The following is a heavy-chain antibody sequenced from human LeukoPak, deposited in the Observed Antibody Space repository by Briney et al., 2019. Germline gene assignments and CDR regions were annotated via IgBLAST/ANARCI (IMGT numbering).Heavy chain of an antibody. CDR2: ISSSSSYI. V-gene: IGHV3-21*01. D-gene: IGHD5-12*01. CDR3: AREGMVATFDY. J-gene: IGHJ4*02. CDR1: GFTFSSYS. Sequence: PGGSLRLSCAAPGFTFSSYSMNWVRQAPGKGLEWVSSISSSSSYIYYADSVKGRFTISRDKAKNSLYLQMNSLRAEDTAIYYCAREGMVATFDYWGQGTLVTVSS.